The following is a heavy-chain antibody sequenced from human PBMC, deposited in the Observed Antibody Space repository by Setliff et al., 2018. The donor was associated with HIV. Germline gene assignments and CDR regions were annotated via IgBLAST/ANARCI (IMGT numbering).Heavy chain of an antibody. CDR3: ARALEWVATGAFDI. D-gene: IGHD1-1*01. J-gene: IGHJ3*02. CDR2: IYYSGST. Sequence: SETLSLTCSVSGGPISRYSWSWIRQPPGKGLEWIGYIYYSGSTNYNPSLKSRVTISVDTSKNQFSLKLSSVTAADTAVYYCARALEWVATGAFDIWGQGTMVTVSS. V-gene: IGHV4-59*01. CDR1: GGPISRYS.